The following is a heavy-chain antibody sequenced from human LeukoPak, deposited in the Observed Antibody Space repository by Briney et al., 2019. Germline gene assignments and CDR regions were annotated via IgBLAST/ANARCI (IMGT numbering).Heavy chain of an antibody. CDR1: GESFSGYY. D-gene: IGHD3-16*02. CDR2: INDSGST. Sequence: PSETLSLTCAVYGESFSGYYWSWIRQPPGKGLEWIGEINDSGSTNYNPSLKSRVTISVDTSKNQFSLKLSSVTAADTAVYYCTRGKDYDYAGGTYRSFDYWGQGTLVTVSS. J-gene: IGHJ4*02. CDR3: TRGKDYDYAGGTYRSFDY. V-gene: IGHV4-34*01.